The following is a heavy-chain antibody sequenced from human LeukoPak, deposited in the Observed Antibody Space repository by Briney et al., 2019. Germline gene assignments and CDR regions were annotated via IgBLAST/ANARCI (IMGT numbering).Heavy chain of an antibody. J-gene: IGHJ4*02. CDR3: ARGSGGAFGGVMVDY. CDR1: GFTFSSYE. D-gene: IGHD3-16*01. CDR2: ISSSGSTI. Sequence: GGSLRLSCAASGFTFSSYEMIWVRQAPGKGLEWVSYISSSGSTIYYADSVKGRFTISRDNAKNSLYLQMSSLRAEDTAVYYCARGSGGAFGGVMVDYWGQGTLVTVSS. V-gene: IGHV3-48*03.